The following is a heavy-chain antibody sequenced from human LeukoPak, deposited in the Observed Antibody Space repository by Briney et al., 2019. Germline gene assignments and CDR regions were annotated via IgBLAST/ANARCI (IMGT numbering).Heavy chain of an antibody. D-gene: IGHD5-12*01. V-gene: IGHV3-48*03. CDR2: IVSGGSPI. J-gene: IGHJ3*02. Sequence: PGGSLRLSCGASGFTFSNYPMNWVRPAPGEGLEWLSYIVSGGSPIYYVDSVRGRFTISRDNAKNSLCLQMNSLRDADTALYHWARVNKVAMGTCDICGQGTIVTVSS. CDR1: GFTFSNYP. CDR3: ARVNKVAMGTCDI.